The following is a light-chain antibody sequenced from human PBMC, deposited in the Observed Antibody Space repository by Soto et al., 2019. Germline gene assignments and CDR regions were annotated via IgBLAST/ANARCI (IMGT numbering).Light chain of an antibody. CDR2: KAS. Sequence: DTQMTLSPSTLSASVGDRVTITCRARQRISVYLAWFQQKPGKPPKLLISKASDLQSGVPSRFSSSGSGTEFTLTLSSLQPDDFATYYCQHYNAFPWTFGQGTKVDIK. CDR1: QRISVY. CDR3: QHYNAFPWT. V-gene: IGKV1-5*03. J-gene: IGKJ1*01.